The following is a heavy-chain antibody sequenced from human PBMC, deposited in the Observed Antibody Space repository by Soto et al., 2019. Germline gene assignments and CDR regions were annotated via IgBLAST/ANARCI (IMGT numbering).Heavy chain of an antibody. J-gene: IGHJ4*02. D-gene: IGHD3-10*01. Sequence: EVQLVESGGGLVQPGGSLRLSCAASGFTFSSYSMNWVRQAPGKGLEWVSYISSSSSTIYYADSVKGRFTISRDNAKNSLYLQMHTLRADDTYVYYCASSERVRTDYWGRGTLVTVSS. V-gene: IGHV3-48*01. CDR2: ISSSSSTI. CDR1: GFTFSSYS. CDR3: ASSERVRTDY.